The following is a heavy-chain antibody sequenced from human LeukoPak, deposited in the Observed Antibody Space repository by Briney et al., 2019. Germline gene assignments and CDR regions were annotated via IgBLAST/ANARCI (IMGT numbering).Heavy chain of an antibody. V-gene: IGHV3-48*03. CDR3: AKDHLYFDY. CDR2: ISSSGSTI. Sequence: GGSLRLSCAASGFTSSSYEMNWVRQAPGKGLEWVSYISSSGSTIYYADSVKGRFTISRDNSKNTLYLQMNSLRAEDTAVYYCAKDHLYFDYWGQGTLVTVSS. CDR1: GFTSSSYE. J-gene: IGHJ4*02.